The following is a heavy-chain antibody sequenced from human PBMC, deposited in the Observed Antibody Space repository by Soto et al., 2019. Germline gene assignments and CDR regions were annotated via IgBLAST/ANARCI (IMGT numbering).Heavy chain of an antibody. CDR1: GFAFSSYW. V-gene: IGHV3-74*01. J-gene: IGHJ4*02. Sequence: EVHLVESGGGSVQPGGSLKLSCAGSGFAFSSYWIHWVRHVPGKGLVWVSRINGDGSTTSYADSVRGRFTISRDNAKDPHYLQMNSRSAEDTALDYWARVGQGRYYLDYWGQGTLVTVSS. CDR3: ARVGQGRYYLDY. CDR2: INGDGSTT.